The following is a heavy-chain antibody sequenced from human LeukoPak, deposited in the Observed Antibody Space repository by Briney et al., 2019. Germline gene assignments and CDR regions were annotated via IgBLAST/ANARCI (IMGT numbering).Heavy chain of an antibody. Sequence: ASVKVSCKASGYTFTGYDINWVRQATGQGLEWMGWMNPNSGNTGYAQKFQGRVTMTRNTSISTAYMELSSLRSEDTAVYYCAKVHCISTNCNHIWTYFDYWGQGTLVTVSS. D-gene: IGHD2-2*01. CDR1: GYTFTGYD. CDR3: AKVHCISTNCNHIWTYFDY. V-gene: IGHV1-8*01. J-gene: IGHJ4*02. CDR2: MNPNSGNT.